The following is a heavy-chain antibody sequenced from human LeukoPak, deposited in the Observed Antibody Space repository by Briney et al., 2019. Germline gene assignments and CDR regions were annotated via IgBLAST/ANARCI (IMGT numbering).Heavy chain of an antibody. J-gene: IGHJ5*02. CDR2: IYCSGST. CDR1: GGSISSYY. V-gene: IGHV4-59*01. D-gene: IGHD3-3*01. Sequence: SETLSLTCTVSGGSISSYYWSWIRQPPGKGLEWIGYIYCSGSTNYNPSLKSRVTISVDTSKNQFSLKLSSVTAADTAVYYCAREKYYFWSGLKFFDPWGQGTLVTVSS. CDR3: AREKYYFWSGLKFFDP.